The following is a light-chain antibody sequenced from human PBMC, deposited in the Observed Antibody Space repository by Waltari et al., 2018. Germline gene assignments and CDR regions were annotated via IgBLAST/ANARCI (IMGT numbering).Light chain of an antibody. V-gene: IGLV2-14*01. J-gene: IGLJ1*01. CDR1: SSDVGGYNY. CDR3: SSYTSSSTYV. Sequence: QSALTQPASVSGSPGQSITISCTGTSSDVGGYNYVSWYQQHPGKAPKLMISEVSNRPSGVSNRVSGSKSGNTASLTISGLQAEDEADYYCSSYTSSSTYVFGTGTKVTVL. CDR2: EVS.